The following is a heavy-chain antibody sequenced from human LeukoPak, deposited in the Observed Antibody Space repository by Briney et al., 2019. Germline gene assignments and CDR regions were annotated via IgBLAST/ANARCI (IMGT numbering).Heavy chain of an antibody. J-gene: IGHJ5*02. CDR1: GGSFSGYY. D-gene: IGHD6-13*01. CDR3: ARAGTRTFRIAAAGTRWFNP. Sequence: SENLSLTCAVYGGSFSGYYWSWIRQPPGKGLEWIGEINHSGSNNYNPSLKSRVTISVDTSKNQFSLKLSSVTAADTAVYYCARAGTRTFRIAAAGTRWFNPWGQGTLVTVSS. V-gene: IGHV4-34*01. CDR2: INHSGSN.